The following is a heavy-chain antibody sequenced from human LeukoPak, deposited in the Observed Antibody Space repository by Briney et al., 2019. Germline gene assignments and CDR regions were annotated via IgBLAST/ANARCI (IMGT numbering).Heavy chain of an antibody. J-gene: IGHJ3*02. V-gene: IGHV3-30*18. CDR1: GFTFSRYA. D-gene: IGHD1-26*01. CDR3: AKDVYSGSYHDAFDI. CDR2: ISNDGNKI. Sequence: GGSLRLSCAVSGFTFSRYAMHWVRQAPGKGLEWVAVISNDGNKIYYEDSVKGRFTISRDNAKNSLYLQMNSLRAEDTALYYCAKDVYSGSYHDAFDIWGQGTMVTVSS.